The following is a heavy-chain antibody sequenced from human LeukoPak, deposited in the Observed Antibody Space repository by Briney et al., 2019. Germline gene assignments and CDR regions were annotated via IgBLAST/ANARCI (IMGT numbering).Heavy chain of an antibody. CDR1: GFTFSSYG. V-gene: IGHV3-30*03. Sequence: GGSLRLSCAASGFTFSSYGMHWVRQAPDKGLEWVAVIAYDGSNKYYADSVKGRFTISRDNAKKSVYLQMNSLRGEDTAVYYCARDGHSYGQYNWFDPWGQGTLVTVSS. CDR2: IAYDGSNK. D-gene: IGHD5-12*01. CDR3: ARDGHSYGQYNWFDP. J-gene: IGHJ5*02.